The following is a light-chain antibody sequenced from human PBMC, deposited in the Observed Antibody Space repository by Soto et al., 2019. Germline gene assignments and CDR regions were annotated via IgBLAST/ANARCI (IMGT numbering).Light chain of an antibody. CDR3: QQGHNWPLT. CDR1: QSINSE. V-gene: IGKV3-15*01. Sequence: EIVMTQSPATLLLSLGERAAISCRASQSINSELAWYQQKPGQPPRLLIYGASTRATGVPARFTGSESGSEFTLTISGLQSEDFAVYYSQQGHNWPLTFGQGTRLEI. CDR2: GAS. J-gene: IGKJ2*01.